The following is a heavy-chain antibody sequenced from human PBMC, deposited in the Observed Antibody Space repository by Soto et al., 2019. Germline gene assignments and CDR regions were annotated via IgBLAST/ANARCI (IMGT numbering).Heavy chain of an antibody. V-gene: IGHV3-23*01. CDR2: ISGSGGST. J-gene: IGHJ6*03. D-gene: IGHD3-10*01. CDR3: AKHPRGVIKWGGYYYYYYYMDV. Sequence: GGSLRLSCAASGFTFSSYAMSWVRQAPGKGLEWVSAISGSGGSTYYADSVKGRFTISRDNSKNTLYLQMNSLRAEDTAVYYCAKHPRGVIKWGGYYYYYYYMDVWGKGTTVTVSS. CDR1: GFTFSSYA.